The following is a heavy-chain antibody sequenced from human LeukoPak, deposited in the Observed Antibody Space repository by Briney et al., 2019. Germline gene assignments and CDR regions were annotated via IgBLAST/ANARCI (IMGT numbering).Heavy chain of an antibody. CDR3: ANSAVSGSSFDY. J-gene: IGHJ4*02. D-gene: IGHD5-12*01. V-gene: IGHV4-39*01. CDR1: GGSISSGSYY. Sequence: SETLSLTCTVSGGSISSGSYYWGWIRQPPGKGLEWIGSIYYSGSTYYNPSLKSRVTISVDTSKNQFSLKLSSVTAADTAVYYCANSAVSGSSFDYWGQGTLVTVSS. CDR2: IYYSGST.